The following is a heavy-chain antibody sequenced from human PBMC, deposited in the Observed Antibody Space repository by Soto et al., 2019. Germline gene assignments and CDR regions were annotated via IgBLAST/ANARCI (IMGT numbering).Heavy chain of an antibody. CDR1: GFTFDDYA. J-gene: IGHJ4*02. Sequence: EVQLVESGGGLVQPGRSLRLSCAASGFTFDDYAMHWVRQAPGKGLEWVSGISWNSGSIGYADSVKGRFTISRDNAKDSLYLQMNSQGADDTAFYYCAKAEYSSCGLDYWGQGTLVTVSS. CDR3: AKAEYSSCGLDY. V-gene: IGHV3-9*01. D-gene: IGHD6-6*01. CDR2: ISWNSGSI.